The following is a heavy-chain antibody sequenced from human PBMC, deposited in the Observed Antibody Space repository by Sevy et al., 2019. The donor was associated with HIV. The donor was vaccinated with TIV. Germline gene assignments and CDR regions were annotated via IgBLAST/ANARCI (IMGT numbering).Heavy chain of an antibody. CDR1: GFTFSNYG. CDR2: ISGSGGST. V-gene: IGHV3-23*01. J-gene: IGHJ4*02. D-gene: IGHD1-26*01. Sequence: GGSLRLSCAASGFTFSNYGMTWVRQPPGKGLEWVSSISGSGGSTFYADSVKGRFTISRDNSKNTLFLHMNSLRAEDTAVYYCAKIGWETEDAFFHHWGQGTLVTVSS. CDR3: AKIGWETEDAFFHH.